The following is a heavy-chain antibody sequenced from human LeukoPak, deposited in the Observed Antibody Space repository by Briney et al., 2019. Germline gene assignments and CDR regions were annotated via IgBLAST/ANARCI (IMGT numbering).Heavy chain of an antibody. J-gene: IGHJ3*02. CDR1: GFTFRNYG. V-gene: IGHV3-33*06. CDR3: VKERAPFDAFDI. CDR2: IWTDAINK. Sequence: PGGSLRLSCAASGFTFRNYGMHWVRQAPGKGLERLAVIWTDAINKYYANSVKGRFTTSRDNSKNTLFLQMNDLRAEDTAVYYCVKERAPFDAFDIWGQGTVVSVSS.